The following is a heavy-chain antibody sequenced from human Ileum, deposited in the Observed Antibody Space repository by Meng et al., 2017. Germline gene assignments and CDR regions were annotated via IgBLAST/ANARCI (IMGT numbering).Heavy chain of an antibody. CDR3: ARGIIGGVDY. J-gene: IGHJ4*02. Sequence: ASVKVSCKASGYTFTTLHINWVRQATGQGPEWMGWMSPESGETAYAQKFQGRVTMTSDTSISTAYMELSSLTSEDSAVYYCARGIIGGVDYWGQGTLVTVSS. CDR2: MSPESGET. D-gene: IGHD2-21*01. V-gene: IGHV1-8*01. CDR1: GYTFTTLH.